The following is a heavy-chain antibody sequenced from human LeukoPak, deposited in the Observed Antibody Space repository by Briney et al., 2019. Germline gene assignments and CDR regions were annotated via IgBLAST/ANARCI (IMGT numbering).Heavy chain of an antibody. CDR2: ISSSGSTI. Sequence: GRSLRLSCAASGFTFSDYYMSWIRQAPGKGLEWVSYISSSGSTIYYADSVKGRFTISRDNAKNSLYLQMNSLRAEDTAVYYCARYQKGGGSCYSCFDYWGQGTLVTVSS. D-gene: IGHD2-15*01. CDR1: GFTFSDYY. V-gene: IGHV3-11*01. J-gene: IGHJ4*02. CDR3: ARYQKGGGSCYSCFDY.